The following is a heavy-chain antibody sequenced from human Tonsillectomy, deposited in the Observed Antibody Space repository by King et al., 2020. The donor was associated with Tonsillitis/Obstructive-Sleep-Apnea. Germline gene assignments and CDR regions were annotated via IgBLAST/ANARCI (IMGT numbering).Heavy chain of an antibody. D-gene: IGHD2-8*01. Sequence: QLQESGPGLVKPSETLSITCTVSGGSISSYYWSWFRPHPGKGLDWIGYIYYTGITNYNPSLNRRVTITVDTSKNQSSLKLSSVTAADTAVYYCASDNGEDAFDIWGQGTMVTVSS. CDR1: GGSISSYY. CDR3: ASDNGEDAFDI. V-gene: IGHV4-59*01. J-gene: IGHJ3*02. CDR2: IYYTGIT.